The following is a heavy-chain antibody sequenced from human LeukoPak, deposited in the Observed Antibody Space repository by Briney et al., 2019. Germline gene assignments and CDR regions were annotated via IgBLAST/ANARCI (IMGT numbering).Heavy chain of an antibody. CDR3: ARVSREEFGRGYFDY. CDR2: IYYTGST. D-gene: IGHD2-15*01. Sequence: SETLSLTCTVSGDSMNSTNYYWAWLRQPPGKGLEWVATIYYTGSTHYSPSLYSRVAVSLDTSQNQFSLRFNSVTAADTAMYFCARVSREEFGRGYFDYWGQGTLVTVSS. J-gene: IGHJ4*02. CDR1: GDSMNSTNYY. V-gene: IGHV4-39*07.